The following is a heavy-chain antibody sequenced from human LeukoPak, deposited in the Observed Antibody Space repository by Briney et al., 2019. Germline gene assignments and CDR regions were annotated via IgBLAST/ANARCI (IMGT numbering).Heavy chain of an antibody. CDR2: VIRDGSFT. V-gene: IGHV3-74*01. CDR3: VRDGDDFNFDY. J-gene: IGHJ4*02. D-gene: IGHD5-24*01. Sequence: GGSLRLSCAASGFTFRSYWMHWVRQAPGKGLEWVSRVIRDGSFTNYADSVKGRFTIPRDNANNTLDLQMGSLRAEDTAVYFCVRDGDDFNFDYWGQGSLVTVCS. CDR1: GFTFRSYW.